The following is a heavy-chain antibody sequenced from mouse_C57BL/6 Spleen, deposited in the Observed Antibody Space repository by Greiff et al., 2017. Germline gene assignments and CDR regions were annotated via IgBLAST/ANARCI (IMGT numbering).Heavy chain of an antibody. V-gene: IGHV1-53*01. Sequence: VQLQQPGTELVKPGASVKLSCKASGYTFTSYWMHWVKQRPGQGLEWIGNINPSNGGTNYNEKFKSKATLTVDKSSSTAYMQLSSLTSEDSAVYYCARGGVGYSAWFAYWGQGTLVTVSA. CDR2: INPSNGGT. CDR3: ARGGVGYSAWFAY. J-gene: IGHJ3*01. D-gene: IGHD6-1*01. CDR1: GYTFTSYW.